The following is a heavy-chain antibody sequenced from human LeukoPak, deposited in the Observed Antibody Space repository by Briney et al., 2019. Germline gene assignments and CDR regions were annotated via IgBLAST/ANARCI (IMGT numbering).Heavy chain of an antibody. V-gene: IGHV3-11*01. Sequence: GGSLRLSCAASGFTFSNYYMSWIRQAPGKGLEWVSYISSSGSTIYYADSVKGRFTISRDNTKNSLYLQMNSLRAEDTAVYYCARPNTYYYDSSGYLYWGQGTLVTVSS. D-gene: IGHD3-22*01. CDR1: GFTFSNYY. CDR2: ISSSGSTI. J-gene: IGHJ4*02. CDR3: ARPNTYYYDSSGYLY.